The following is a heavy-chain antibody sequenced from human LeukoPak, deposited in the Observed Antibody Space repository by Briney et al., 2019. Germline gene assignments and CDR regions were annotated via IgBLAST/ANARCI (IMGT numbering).Heavy chain of an antibody. V-gene: IGHV4-4*02. Sequence: SGTLSLTCAVSGGSISSSNWWSWVRQPPGKGLEWIGEIYHSGSTNYNPSLKSRVTISVDKSKNQFSLKLSSVTAADTAVYYCASIMITFGGVIYFDYWGQGTLVTVSS. D-gene: IGHD3-16*01. J-gene: IGHJ4*02. CDR1: GGSISSSNW. CDR2: IYHSGST. CDR3: ASIMITFGGVIYFDY.